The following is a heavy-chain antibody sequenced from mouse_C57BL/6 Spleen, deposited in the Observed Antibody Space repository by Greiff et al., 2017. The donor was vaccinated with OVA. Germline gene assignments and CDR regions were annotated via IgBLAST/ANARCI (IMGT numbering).Heavy chain of an antibody. V-gene: IGHV1-15*01. CDR1: GYTFTDYE. Sequence: SGAELVRPGASVTLSCKASGYTFTDYEMHWVKQTPVHGLEWIGAIDPETGGKAYNQKFKGKAILTADKSSSTAYMELRSLTSEDSADYYCRRSHYYGSSDGFANWGQGTLVTVSA. CDR2: IDPETGGK. CDR3: RRSHYYGSSDGFAN. D-gene: IGHD1-1*01. J-gene: IGHJ3*01.